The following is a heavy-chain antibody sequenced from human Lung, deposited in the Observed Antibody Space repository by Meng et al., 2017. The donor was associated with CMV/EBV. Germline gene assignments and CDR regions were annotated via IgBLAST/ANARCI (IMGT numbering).Heavy chain of an antibody. D-gene: IGHD6-19*01. CDR2: IYHSGST. CDR1: GGSISSSNW. CDR3: ASFPPPGKQWLVTDY. Sequence: VRRQESGPGLVKPSGTLSLTCAVSGGSISSSNWWSWVRQPPGKGLEWIGEIYHSGSTNYNPSLKSRVTISVDKSKNQFSLKLSSVTAADTAVYYCASFPPPGKQWLVTDYWGQGTLVTVSS. J-gene: IGHJ4*02. V-gene: IGHV4-4*02.